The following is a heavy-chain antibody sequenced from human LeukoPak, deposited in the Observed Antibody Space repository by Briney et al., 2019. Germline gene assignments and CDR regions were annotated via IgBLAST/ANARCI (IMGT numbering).Heavy chain of an antibody. D-gene: IGHD3-10*01. CDR1: GGTFSSYA. Sequence: GASVKVSCKASGGTFSSYAISWVRQAPGQGLEWMGGIIPIFGTANYAQKFQGRVTITADESTSTAYMELSSLRSEDTAVYYCARAGHVWFGELKDYWGQGTLVTVSS. V-gene: IGHV1-69*13. CDR2: IIPIFGTA. J-gene: IGHJ4*02. CDR3: ARAGHVWFGELKDY.